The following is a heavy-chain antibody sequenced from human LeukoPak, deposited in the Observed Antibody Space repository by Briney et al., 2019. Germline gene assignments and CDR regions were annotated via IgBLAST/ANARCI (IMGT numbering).Heavy chain of an antibody. Sequence: ASVKASCKVSGYTLTELSMHWVRQAPGKGLEWMGGFDPEDGETIYAQKFQGRVTMTEDTSTDTAYMELSSLRSEDTAVYYCATDNTVTMVRGVINKADYYYYYGMDVWGQGTTVTVSS. D-gene: IGHD3-10*01. CDR2: FDPEDGET. CDR3: ATDNTVTMVRGVINKADYYYYYGMDV. J-gene: IGHJ6*02. V-gene: IGHV1-24*01. CDR1: GYTLTELS.